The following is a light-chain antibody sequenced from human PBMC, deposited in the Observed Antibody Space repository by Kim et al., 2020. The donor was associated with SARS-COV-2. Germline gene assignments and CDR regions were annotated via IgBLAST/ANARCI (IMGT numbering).Light chain of an antibody. V-gene: IGKV3-11*01. CDR2: DAA. J-gene: IGKJ4*01. Sequence: PGEGSTLSCGACQCVGINLVGYRHTRGQPPTLLIYDAAIRATGIPDRFSGGGAGTDFTLTIGSLESEDVAVYYCQQHSKWTPAPSFGGGTKVDIK. CDR3: QQHSKWTPAPS. CDR1: QCVGIN.